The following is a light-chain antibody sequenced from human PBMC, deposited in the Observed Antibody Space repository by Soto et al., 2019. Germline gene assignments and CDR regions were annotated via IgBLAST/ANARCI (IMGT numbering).Light chain of an antibody. V-gene: IGKV1-39*01. Sequence: IKMTHSPSSLSASVLYTVTISFLASRVVRSDVAWYQQRPGSVPKVLIYGAFNLYTGVPSRFSGSGSGTDFTLTISSLQPEDFATYFCQQSYITPAGFGGGTKVDIK. CDR2: GAF. J-gene: IGKJ4*01. CDR3: QQSYITPAG. CDR1: RVVRSD.